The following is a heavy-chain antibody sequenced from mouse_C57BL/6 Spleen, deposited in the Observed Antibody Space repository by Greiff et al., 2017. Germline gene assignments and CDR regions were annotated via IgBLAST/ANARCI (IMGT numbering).Heavy chain of an antibody. V-gene: IGHV5-12*01. CDR2: ISNGGGST. CDR1: GFTFSDYY. CDR3: ARPIYYGYGHAMDY. Sequence: EVKLMESGGGLVQPGGSLKLSCAASGFTFSDYYMYWVRQTPEKRLEWVAYISNGGGSTYYPDTVKGRFTISRDNAKNTLYLQMSRLKSEDTAMYYCARPIYYGYGHAMDYWGQGTSVTVSS. J-gene: IGHJ4*01. D-gene: IGHD2-2*01.